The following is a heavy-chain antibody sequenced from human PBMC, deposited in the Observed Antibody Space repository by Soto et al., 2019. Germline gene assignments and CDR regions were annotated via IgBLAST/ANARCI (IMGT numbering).Heavy chain of an antibody. D-gene: IGHD3-3*01. CDR3: ARVPGLGGSGYFSRGVGPYYYYGMDV. CDR1: GGSISSYY. CDR2: IYYSGST. J-gene: IGHJ6*02. V-gene: IGHV4-59*01. Sequence: SETLSLTCTVSGGSISSYYWSWIRQPPGKGLEWIGYIYYSGSTNYNPSLKSRVTISVDTSKNQFSLKLSSVTAADTAVYYCARVPGLGGSGYFSRGVGPYYYYGMDVWGQGTTVTVSS.